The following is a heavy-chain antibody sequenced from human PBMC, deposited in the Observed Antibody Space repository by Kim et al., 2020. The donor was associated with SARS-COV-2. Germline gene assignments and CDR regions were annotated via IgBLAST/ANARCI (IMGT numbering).Heavy chain of an antibody. CDR2: GGT. J-gene: IGHJ4*02. V-gene: IGHV1-2*02. Sequence: GGTNYAQKFQGRVTMTRDTSISTAYMELSRLTSDDTAVYYCASGENYFDYWGQGTLVTVSS. D-gene: IGHD3-10*01. CDR3: ASGENYFDY.